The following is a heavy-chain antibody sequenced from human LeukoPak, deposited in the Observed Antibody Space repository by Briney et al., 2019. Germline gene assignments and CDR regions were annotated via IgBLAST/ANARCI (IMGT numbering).Heavy chain of an antibody. CDR1: GFTFSSYA. Sequence: GGSLRLSCAASGFTFSSYAMHWVRQAPGEGLEWVAVISYDGSNKYYADSVKGRFTISRDNSKNTLYLQMNSLRAEDTAVYYCARGDLTTVTLLDYWGQGTLVTVSS. CDR2: ISYDGSNK. CDR3: ARGDLTTVTLLDY. J-gene: IGHJ4*02. V-gene: IGHV3-30*04. D-gene: IGHD4-17*01.